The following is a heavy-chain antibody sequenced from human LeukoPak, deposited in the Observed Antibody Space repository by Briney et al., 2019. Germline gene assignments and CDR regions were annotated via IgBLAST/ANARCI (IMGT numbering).Heavy chain of an antibody. CDR1: GGSISSDGYY. CDR3: ARARYDYVWGSYLGIYYFDY. Sequence: SETLSLTCTVSGGSISSDGYYWSWIRQRPGKCLEWIGYIYYSGSTYYNPSLKSRVTISVDTSKNQFSLKLSSVTAADTAVYYCARARYDYVWGSYLGIYYFDYWGQGTLVTVSS. CDR2: IYYSGST. J-gene: IGHJ4*02. V-gene: IGHV4-31*03. D-gene: IGHD3-16*02.